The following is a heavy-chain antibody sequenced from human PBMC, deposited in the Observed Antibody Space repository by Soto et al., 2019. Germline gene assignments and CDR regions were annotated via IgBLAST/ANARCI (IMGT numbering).Heavy chain of an antibody. D-gene: IGHD3-3*01. CDR1: GFTFSSYA. Sequence: PGGSLRLSGAASGFTFSSYAMSCVRQAQGQGLECVSAISGSGGSPYYSDSVKGRFTISRDNSKNTLYLQMNSLRAKDTAVYYCAGRLRFLEWLLPAFDYWGQGTLVTVS. V-gene: IGHV3-23*01. J-gene: IGHJ4*02. CDR3: AGRLRFLEWLLPAFDY. CDR2: ISGSGGSP.